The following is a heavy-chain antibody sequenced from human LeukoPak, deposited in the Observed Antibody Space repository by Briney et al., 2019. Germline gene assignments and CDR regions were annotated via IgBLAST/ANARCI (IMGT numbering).Heavy chain of an antibody. V-gene: IGHV1-46*01. J-gene: IGHJ5*02. CDR1: GYTFTSYG. D-gene: IGHD5-12*01. CDR3: ARVKWPAENWFDP. CDR2: INPSGGST. Sequence: ASVKVSCKASGYTFTSYGISWVRQAPGQGLEWMGLINPSGGSTSYAQKFQGRVTMTRDTSTSTVYMELSSLRSEDTAVYYCARVKWPAENWFDPWGQGTLVTVSS.